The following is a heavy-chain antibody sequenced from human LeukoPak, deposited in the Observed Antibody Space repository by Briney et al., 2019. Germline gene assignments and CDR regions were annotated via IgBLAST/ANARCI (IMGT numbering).Heavy chain of an antibody. Sequence: GGSLRLSCAASGFTFTSYWMSWVRQAPGKGLEWVANIKQDGSEKYYVDSVKGRFTISRDNAKNTLYLQMNSLRAEDTAVYYCARGYASTIGRGDFDYWGQGTLVTVSS. D-gene: IGHD5/OR15-5a*01. V-gene: IGHV3-7*01. CDR2: IKQDGSEK. CDR1: GFTFTSYW. CDR3: ARGYASTIGRGDFDY. J-gene: IGHJ4*02.